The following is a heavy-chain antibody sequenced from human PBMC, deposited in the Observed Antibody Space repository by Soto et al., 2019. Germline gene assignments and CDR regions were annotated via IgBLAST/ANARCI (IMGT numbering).Heavy chain of an antibody. CDR1: GGSISSGGYS. D-gene: IGHD3-16*01. J-gene: IGHJ6*02. Sequence: SETLSLTCAVSGGSISSGGYSWSWIRQPPGKGLEWIGYIYHSGSTYYNPSLKGRVTISVDRSKNQFSLKLSSVTAADTAVYYCARIMITFGGAPYGMDVWGQGTPVTVSS. CDR3: ARIMITFGGAPYGMDV. CDR2: IYHSGST. V-gene: IGHV4-30-2*01.